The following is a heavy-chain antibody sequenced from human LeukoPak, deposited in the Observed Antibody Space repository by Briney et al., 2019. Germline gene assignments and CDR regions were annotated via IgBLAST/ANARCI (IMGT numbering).Heavy chain of an antibody. CDR1: GYTFTGYY. V-gene: IGHV1-46*01. CDR3: ARDGEMATISTPGY. Sequence: ASVEVSCKASGYTFTGYYMHWVRQAPGQGLEWMGIINPSGGSTSYAQKFQGRVTMTRDMSTSTVYMELSSLRSEDTAVYYCARDGEMATISTPGYWGQGTLVTVSS. D-gene: IGHD5-24*01. J-gene: IGHJ4*02. CDR2: INPSGGST.